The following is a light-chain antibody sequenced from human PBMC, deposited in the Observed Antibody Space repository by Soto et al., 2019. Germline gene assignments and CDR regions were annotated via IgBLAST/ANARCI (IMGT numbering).Light chain of an antibody. CDR2: LGS. CDR1: QSRLQSNGYNY. Sequence: DIVMTQSQVSRPATPGKPGPIACSANQSRLQSNGYNYLDWYLQKPGQSPQLLIYLGSNRASGVPDRFSGSGSGTDFTLKISRVEAEDVGVYYCMQALQTPWTFGQGTKVDIK. V-gene: IGKV2-28*01. CDR3: MQALQTPWT. J-gene: IGKJ1*01.